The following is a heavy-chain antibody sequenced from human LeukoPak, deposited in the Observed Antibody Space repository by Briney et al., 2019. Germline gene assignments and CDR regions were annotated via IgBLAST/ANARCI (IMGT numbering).Heavy chain of an antibody. Sequence: PSETLSLTCTVSGGSISSGDYYRSWIRQPPWKGLEWIGYIYYSGSTYYNPSLKSRVTISVDTFKNQFSLKLSSVTAADTAVYYCARVWSWWPSFDYWGQGTLVTVSS. V-gene: IGHV4-30-4*08. CDR2: IYYSGST. CDR1: GGSISSGDYY. D-gene: IGHD2-21*01. CDR3: ARVWSWWPSFDY. J-gene: IGHJ4*02.